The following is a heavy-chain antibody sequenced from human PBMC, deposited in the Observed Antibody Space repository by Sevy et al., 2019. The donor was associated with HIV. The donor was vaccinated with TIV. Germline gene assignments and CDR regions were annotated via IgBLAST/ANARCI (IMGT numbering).Heavy chain of an antibody. CDR1: GFTFSSYG. D-gene: IGHD5-12*01. CDR3: AKTDGYSGYDSFFDY. V-gene: IGHV3-30*18. J-gene: IGHJ4*02. CDR2: ISYDGSNK. Sequence: GGSLRLSCAGSGFTFSSYGMHWVRQAPGKGLEWVAVISYDGSNKYYEDSVKGGFTISRDNSKITLYLQMNSMRAEDTAVYYCAKTDGYSGYDSFFDYWGQGTLVTVSS.